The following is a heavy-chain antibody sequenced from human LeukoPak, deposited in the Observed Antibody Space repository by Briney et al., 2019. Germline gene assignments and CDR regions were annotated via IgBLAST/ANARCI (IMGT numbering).Heavy chain of an antibody. D-gene: IGHD2-2*01. CDR2: IIPILGIA. CDR1: GGTFSSYT. Sequence: GSSVKVSCKASGGTFSSYTISWVRQAPGQGLEWMGRIIPILGIANYAQKFQGRVTITADKSTSTAYMELSSLRSEDTAVYHCARDGGCSSTSCYLFDYWGQGTLVTVSS. J-gene: IGHJ4*02. CDR3: ARDGGCSSTSCYLFDY. V-gene: IGHV1-69*04.